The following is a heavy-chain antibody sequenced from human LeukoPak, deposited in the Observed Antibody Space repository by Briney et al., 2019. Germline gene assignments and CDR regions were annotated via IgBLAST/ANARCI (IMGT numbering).Heavy chain of an antibody. D-gene: IGHD6-13*01. Sequence: PSETLSLTCTVSGGSMNSFSYYWGWIRQPPGKGLEWIGNIYYSGSTYYNPSLKSRVTISVDTSQSQFSLKLRSVTAADTAVYYCARPGLAAAGNFDYWGQGTLVTVSS. CDR2: IYYSGST. CDR3: ARPGLAAAGNFDY. J-gene: IGHJ4*02. V-gene: IGHV4-39*01. CDR1: GGSMNSFSYY.